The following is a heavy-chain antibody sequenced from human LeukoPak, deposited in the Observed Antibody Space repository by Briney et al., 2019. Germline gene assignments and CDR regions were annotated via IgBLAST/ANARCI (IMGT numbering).Heavy chain of an antibody. V-gene: IGHV1-69*01. CDR3: ARVFCSGGSCSFNYYFDY. CDR1: GGTFSSYA. CDR2: IIPIFGTA. Sequence: SVTVSCKASGGTFSSYAISWVRQAPGQGLEWMGGIIPIFGTANYAQKFQGRVTITADESTSTAYMELSSLRSEDTAVYYCARVFCSGGSCSFNYYFDYWGQGTLVTVSS. J-gene: IGHJ4*02. D-gene: IGHD2-15*01.